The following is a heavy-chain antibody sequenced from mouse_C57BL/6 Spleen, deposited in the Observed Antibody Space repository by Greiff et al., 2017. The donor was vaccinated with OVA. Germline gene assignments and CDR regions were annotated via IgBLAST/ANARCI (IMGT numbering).Heavy chain of an antibody. V-gene: IGHV5-4*03. Sequence: DVMLVESGGGLVKPGGSLKLSCAASGFTFSSYAMSWVRQTPEKRLEWVATISDGGSYTYYPDNVKGRFTISTDNAKNNLYLQMSDLKSEDTAMYYCARVSRGSGYSDYYAMDYWGEGTSVTVSS. CDR1: GFTFSSYA. CDR2: ISDGGSYT. J-gene: IGHJ4*01. CDR3: ARVSRGSGYSDYYAMDY. D-gene: IGHD3-2*02.